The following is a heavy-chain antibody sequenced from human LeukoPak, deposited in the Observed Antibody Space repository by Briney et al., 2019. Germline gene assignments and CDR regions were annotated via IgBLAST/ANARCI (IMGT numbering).Heavy chain of an antibody. CDR1: GGSINFYY. CDR2: IYSTDST. D-gene: IGHD6-13*01. V-gene: IGHV4-4*07. J-gene: IGHJ4*02. CDR3: ARGIADPYSFDS. Sequence: SETLSLTCTVSGGSINFYYWSWIRQPAGEGLEWIGRIYSTDSTNYSPSLKSRVTMSVDKSRNQFSLNLSSVTAADTAVYYCARGIADPYSFDSWGQGTLVTVSS.